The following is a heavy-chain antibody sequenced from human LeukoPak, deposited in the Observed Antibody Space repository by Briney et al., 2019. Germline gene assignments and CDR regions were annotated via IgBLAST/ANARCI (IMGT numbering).Heavy chain of an antibody. V-gene: IGHV4-34*01. CDR3: ARTYYDLWSGVGPDGYYFDY. Sequence: KPSETLSLTCAVYDGSFSGYYWSWIRQPPGKGLEWIGEINYSGSTNYNPSLKSRVTISVDTSKNQFSLKLSSVTAADTAVYYCARTYYDLWSGVGPDGYYFDYWGQGTLVTVSS. D-gene: IGHD3-3*01. J-gene: IGHJ4*02. CDR2: INYSGST. CDR1: DGSFSGYY.